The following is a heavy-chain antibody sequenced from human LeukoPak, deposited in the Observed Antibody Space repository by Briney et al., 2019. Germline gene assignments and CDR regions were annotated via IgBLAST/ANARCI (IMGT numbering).Heavy chain of an antibody. CDR2: THTSGSP. V-gene: IGHV4-4*09. Sequence: PSGTLSLTCTVYGGSMTHYFWNWIREPPGKGLKWIGYTHTSGSPDYSRSLKSRVTISLDTSKNQFSLMLSSVTAADTAVYFCARATQRYCSGTTCFPYWFDTWGQGTLATVSS. D-gene: IGHD2-2*01. J-gene: IGHJ5*02. CDR1: GGSMTHYF. CDR3: ARATQRYCSGTTCFPYWFDT.